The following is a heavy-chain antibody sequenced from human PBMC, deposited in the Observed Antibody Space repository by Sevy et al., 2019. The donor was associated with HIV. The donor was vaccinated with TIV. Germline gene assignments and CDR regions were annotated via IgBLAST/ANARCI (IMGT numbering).Heavy chain of an antibody. V-gene: IGHV5-51*01. CDR3: ARQPAGGEDYFDY. CDR2: IYPRDSDT. Sequence: GESLKISCKGSGYSFANYWIGWVRQMPGKGLEWMGIIYPRDSDTRYSPSFQGQVTISAVKPITTAYLQWSRLKASDTAMYYCARQPAGGEDYFDYWGQGTLVTVSS. CDR1: GYSFANYW. D-gene: IGHD3-10*01. J-gene: IGHJ4*01.